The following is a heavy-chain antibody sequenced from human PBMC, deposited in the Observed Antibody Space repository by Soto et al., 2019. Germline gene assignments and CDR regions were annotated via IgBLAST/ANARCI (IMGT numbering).Heavy chain of an antibody. V-gene: IGHV4-59*01. CDR3: ARVAEAVTYYYYYYGMDV. J-gene: IGHJ6*02. CDR1: GGSISSYY. D-gene: IGHD4-17*01. Sequence: SDTLSLTCTVSGGSISSYYWSWIRQPPGKGLEWIGYIYYSGSTNYNPSLKSRVTISVDTSKNQFSLKLSSVTAADTAVYYCARVAEAVTYYYYYYGMDVWGQGTTVTVSS. CDR2: IYYSGST.